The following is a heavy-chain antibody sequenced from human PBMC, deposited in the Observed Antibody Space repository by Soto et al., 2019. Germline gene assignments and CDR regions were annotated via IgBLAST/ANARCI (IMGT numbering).Heavy chain of an antibody. D-gene: IGHD2-2*01. Sequence: PGGSLRLSCAASGFTFSSYAMSWVRQAPGKGLEWVSAISGSGGSTYYADSVKGRFTISRDNSKNTLYLQMNSLRAEDTAVYYCAKDPGYCSSTSCAVSYFDYWGQGTLVTVSS. J-gene: IGHJ4*02. V-gene: IGHV3-23*01. CDR2: ISGSGGST. CDR1: GFTFSSYA. CDR3: AKDPGYCSSTSCAVSYFDY.